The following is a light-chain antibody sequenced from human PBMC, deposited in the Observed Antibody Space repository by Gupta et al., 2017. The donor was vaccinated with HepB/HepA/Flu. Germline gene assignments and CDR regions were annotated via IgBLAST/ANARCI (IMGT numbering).Light chain of an antibody. CDR1: TSNIGTST. CDR3: SSWDVSLNAWV. V-gene: IGLV1-44*01. Sequence: QSVLTQPPSASGTPGQRVTISCSGSTSNIGTSTVNWYQQLPGTAPKLLIYGYYQRPSGVPDRFSGSTSGTSVSLAISGLQSEDEATYYCSSWDVSLNAWVFGGGTKLTV. CDR2: GYY. J-gene: IGLJ3*02.